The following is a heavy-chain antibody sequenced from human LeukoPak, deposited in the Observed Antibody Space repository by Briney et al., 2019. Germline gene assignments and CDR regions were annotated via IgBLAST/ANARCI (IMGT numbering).Heavy chain of an antibody. V-gene: IGHV4-59*01. J-gene: IGHJ4*02. Sequence: SETLSLTCTVSGGSISSYYWSWIRQPPGKGLEWIGYIYYSGSTNYNPSLKSRVTISVDTSKNQFSLKLSSVTAADTAVYYCARCKYSYGLFDYWGQGTLVTVSS. CDR2: IYYSGST. D-gene: IGHD5-18*01. CDR3: ARCKYSYGLFDY. CDR1: GGSISSYY.